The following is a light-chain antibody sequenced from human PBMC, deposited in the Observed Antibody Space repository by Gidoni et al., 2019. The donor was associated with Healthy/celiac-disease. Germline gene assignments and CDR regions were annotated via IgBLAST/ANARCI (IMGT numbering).Light chain of an antibody. CDR2: DAS. CDR3: QQRSNWPGT. Sequence: EIVLTQSPATLSSSPGEIATLSCRASQSVSSYLAWYQQKPGQAPRLLIYDASNRATGIPARFSGSGSGTDFTLAISSLGPEDFAVYYCQQRSNWPGTFGPGTKVDIK. CDR1: QSVSSY. J-gene: IGKJ3*01. V-gene: IGKV3-11*01.